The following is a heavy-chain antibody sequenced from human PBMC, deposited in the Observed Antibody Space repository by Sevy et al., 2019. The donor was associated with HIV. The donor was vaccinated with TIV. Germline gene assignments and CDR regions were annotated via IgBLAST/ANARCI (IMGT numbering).Heavy chain of an antibody. Sequence: GGSLRLSCAASGFTFSTYDMHWVRQAPGKGLEWVAIISHDGSYRYYADSVRGRFSMSRDSSKNTLYLQMSGLSIEDTAVYYCAKNMPHGGSYFSRHGMDVWGRGTTVTVSS. CDR2: ISHDGSYR. J-gene: IGHJ6*02. CDR1: GFTFSTYD. V-gene: IGHV3-30*18. CDR3: AKNMPHGGSYFSRHGMDV. D-gene: IGHD3-16*01.